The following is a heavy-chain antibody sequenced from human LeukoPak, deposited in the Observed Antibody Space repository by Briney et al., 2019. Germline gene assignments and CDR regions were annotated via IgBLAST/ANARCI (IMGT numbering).Heavy chain of an antibody. CDR1: GYSISSGYY. Sequence: SETLSLTCTVSGYSISSGYYWGWIRQPPGKGLEWIGSIYHSGSTYYNPSLQSRVTISVDTSKNQFSLRLNSVTAADTAVYYCARDSSSSRPNFDYWGQGTLVTVSS. V-gene: IGHV4-38-2*02. CDR3: ARDSSSSRPNFDY. CDR2: IYHSGST. J-gene: IGHJ4*02. D-gene: IGHD2-2*01.